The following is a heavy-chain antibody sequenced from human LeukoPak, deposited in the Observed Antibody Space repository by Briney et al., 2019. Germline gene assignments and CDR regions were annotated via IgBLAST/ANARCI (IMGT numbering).Heavy chain of an antibody. V-gene: IGHV4-38-2*02. CDR1: GYSISSGYY. CDR3: ARDLLEMATSAEY. CDR2: IYHSGST. Sequence: SETLSLTCTVSGYSISSGYYWGWIRQPPGKGLEWIGSIYHSGSTYYNPSLKSRVTISVDTSKNQFSLKLSSVTAADTAVYHCARDLLEMATSAEYWGQGTLVTVSS. J-gene: IGHJ4*02. D-gene: IGHD5-24*01.